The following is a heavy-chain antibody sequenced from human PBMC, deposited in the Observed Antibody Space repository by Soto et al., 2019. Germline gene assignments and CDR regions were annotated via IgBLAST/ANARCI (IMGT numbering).Heavy chain of an antibody. CDR3: AKAGYSSGWYEDYFDY. V-gene: IGHV3-30*18. Sequence: PVGSLRLSCAASGFTLSSYGMHWVRQAPGKGLEWVAVISYDGSNKYYADSVKGRFTISRDNSKNTLYLQMNSLRAEDTAVYYCAKAGYSSGWYEDYFDYWGQGTLVTVSS. J-gene: IGHJ4*02. CDR2: ISYDGSNK. CDR1: GFTLSSYG. D-gene: IGHD6-19*01.